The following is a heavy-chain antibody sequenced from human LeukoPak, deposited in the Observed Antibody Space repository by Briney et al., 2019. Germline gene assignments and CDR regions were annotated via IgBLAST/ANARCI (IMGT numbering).Heavy chain of an antibody. CDR3: ARFRSTVPKALDY. V-gene: IGHV4-34*01. D-gene: IGHD4-11*01. CDR2: INHSGST. CDR1: GGSFSGYY. Sequence: SETLSLTCAVYGGSFSGYYWSWIRQPPGKGLEWIGEINHSGSTNYNPSLKSRVTISVDTSKNQVSLKLSSVTAADTAVYYCARFRSTVPKALDYWGQGTLVTVSS. J-gene: IGHJ4*02.